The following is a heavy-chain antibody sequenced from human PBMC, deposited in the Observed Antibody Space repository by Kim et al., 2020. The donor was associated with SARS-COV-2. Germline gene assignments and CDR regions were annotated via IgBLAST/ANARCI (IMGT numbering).Heavy chain of an antibody. V-gene: IGHV3-13*01. Sequence: GGSLRLSCVASGFTFSSYDMHWVRQAIGKGLEWVSAIGTAGDTYYPDSVKGRFTISRENAKNSLYLQMNSLRAGDTAVYYCARVSYDSSGYHLYFDYWGQGTLVTVSS. CDR3: ARVSYDSSGYHLYFDY. CDR1: GFTFSSYD. J-gene: IGHJ4*02. CDR2: IGTAGDT. D-gene: IGHD3-22*01.